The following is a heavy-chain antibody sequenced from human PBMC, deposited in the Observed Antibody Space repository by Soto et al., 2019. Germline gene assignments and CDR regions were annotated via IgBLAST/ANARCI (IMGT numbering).Heavy chain of an antibody. CDR3: AREEGLLNWFDP. J-gene: IGHJ5*02. D-gene: IGHD1-26*01. Sequence: GASVKVSCKASGYTFTSYYMHCVRQAPGQGLEWMGIINPSGGSTSYAQKFQGRVTMTRDTSTSTVYMELSSLRSEDTAVYYCAREEGLLNWFDPWGQGTLVTVSS. CDR2: INPSGGST. V-gene: IGHV1-46*01. CDR1: GYTFTSYY.